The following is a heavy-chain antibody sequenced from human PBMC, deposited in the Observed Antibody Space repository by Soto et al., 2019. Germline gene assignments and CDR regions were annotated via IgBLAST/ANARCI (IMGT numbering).Heavy chain of an antibody. D-gene: IGHD2-15*01. CDR1: GYTFTSYY. V-gene: IGHV1-46*01. CDR3: ARAPSPYCSGGSCYSSDPWYFDL. J-gene: IGHJ2*01. CDR2: INPSGGST. Sequence: ASVKVSCKASGYTFTSYYMHWVRQAPGQGLEWMGIINPSGGSTSYAQKFQGRVTMTRDTSTSTVYMELSSLRSEDTAVYFCARAPSPYCSGGSCYSSDPWYFDLWGRGTLVTVS.